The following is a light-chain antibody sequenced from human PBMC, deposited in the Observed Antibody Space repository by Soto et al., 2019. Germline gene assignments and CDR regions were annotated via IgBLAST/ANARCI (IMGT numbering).Light chain of an antibody. CDR2: DVS. CDR1: SSDVGGYNY. J-gene: IGLJ1*01. CDR3: SSYTSSSTYV. Sequence: SALTQPASVSGSPGQSITISCTGTSSDVGGYNYVSWYQQHPGKAPKLMIYDVSNRPSGVSNRFSGSKSGNTASLTISGLQAEDEADYYCSSYTSSSTYVFGTGNKVTVL. V-gene: IGLV2-14*01.